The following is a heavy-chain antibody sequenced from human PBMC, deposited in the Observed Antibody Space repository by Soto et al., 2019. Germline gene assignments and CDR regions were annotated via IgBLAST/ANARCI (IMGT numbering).Heavy chain of an antibody. J-gene: IGHJ4*02. CDR1: GFAVSDTY. V-gene: IGHV3-53*01. CDR2: IYDNGNT. Sequence: EVQLAESGGGLIQPGGSLRLSCAASGFAVSDTYMSWFRQAPGKGLECVSVIYDNGNTYYAESVSGRFTISRDHSKNTLFLKMNTLRPEDTAIYYCAMSIGTGDTLQIGDSWGQGTLVTVS. D-gene: IGHD2-21*02. CDR3: AMSIGTGDTLQIGDS.